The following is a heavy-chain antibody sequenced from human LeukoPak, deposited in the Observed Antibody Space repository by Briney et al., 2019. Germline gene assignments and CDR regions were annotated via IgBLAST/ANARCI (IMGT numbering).Heavy chain of an antibody. Sequence: GGSLRLSCAASGFTFSSYDMSWVRQAPGKGLEWVSAISGSGGSTYYADSVKGRFTISRDNSKNTLYLQMNSLRAEDTAVYYCAKTLDYGEVGRAFDIWGQGTMVTVSS. CDR2: ISGSGGST. V-gene: IGHV3-23*01. CDR3: AKTLDYGEVGRAFDI. J-gene: IGHJ3*02. D-gene: IGHD4-17*01. CDR1: GFTFSSYD.